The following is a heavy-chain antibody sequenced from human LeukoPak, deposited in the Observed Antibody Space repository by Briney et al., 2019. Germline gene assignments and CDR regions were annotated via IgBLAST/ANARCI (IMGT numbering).Heavy chain of an antibody. D-gene: IGHD3-16*02. J-gene: IGHJ4*02. V-gene: IGHV3-30*03. CDR3: AREIAANFYYDYVWGSYLDY. CDR2: ISYDGSDK. Sequence: GRSLRLSCAASGFTFSSYGMHWVRQAPGKGLEWVAVISYDGSDKYYGDSVKGRLTISRDNSKNTLYLQMNSLRAEDTAVYYCAREIAANFYYDYVWGSYLDYWGQGTLVTVSS. CDR1: GFTFSSYG.